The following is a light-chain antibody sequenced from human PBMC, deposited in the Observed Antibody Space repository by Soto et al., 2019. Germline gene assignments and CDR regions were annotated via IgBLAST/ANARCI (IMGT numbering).Light chain of an antibody. CDR2: DAS. J-gene: IGKJ2*01. CDR3: QHYDNLPYT. CDR1: QDITKY. V-gene: IGKV1-33*01. Sequence: DIQMTQSPSSLSASVGDRVTITCQASQDITKYLSWFQQKPGKVPKLLIYDASELETGVPSRFSGSGSGTDFTFTISSLQPEDIATYSCQHYDNLPYTFGQGTKLEMK.